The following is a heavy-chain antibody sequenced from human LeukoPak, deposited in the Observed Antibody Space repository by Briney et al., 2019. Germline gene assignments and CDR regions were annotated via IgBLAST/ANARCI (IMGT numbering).Heavy chain of an antibody. CDR2: IYYRSKWYN. Sequence: SQTLSLTCDISGDSVSSNRAAWNWIRQSPSRGLEWLGRIYYRSKWYNDYAVFVKSRIIFNPDTSRNHFSLQLNSVAPEDTAVYYCARDRGAVYCSSTSCYRHWFDPWGQGTLVTVSS. D-gene: IGHD2-2*01. CDR3: ARDRGAVYCSSTSCYRHWFDP. V-gene: IGHV6-1*01. CDR1: GDSVSSNRAA. J-gene: IGHJ5*02.